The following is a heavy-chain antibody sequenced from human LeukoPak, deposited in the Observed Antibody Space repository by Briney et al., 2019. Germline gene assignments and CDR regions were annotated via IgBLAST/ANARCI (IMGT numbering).Heavy chain of an antibody. V-gene: IGHV4-59*01. CDR1: GGSISSYY. CDR3: ARDGPQYGMDV. CDR2: IYYSGST. J-gene: IGHJ6*02. Sequence: SETLSLTRTVSGGSISSYYWSWIRQPPGKGLEWIGYIYYSGSTNYNPSLKSRVTISVDTSKNQFSLKLSSVTAADTAVYYCARDGPQYGMDVWGQGTTVTVSS.